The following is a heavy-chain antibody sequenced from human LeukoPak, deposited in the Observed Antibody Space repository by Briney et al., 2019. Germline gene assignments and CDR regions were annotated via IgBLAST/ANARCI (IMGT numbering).Heavy chain of an antibody. CDR1: GGTFSSYA. V-gene: IGHV1-69*13. Sequence: ASVKVSCKASGGTFSSYAISWVRQAPGQGLEWMGGIIPIFGTANYAQKFQGRVTITADESTSTAYMELSSLRSEDTAVYYCARGRPRYGDYYFDYWGQGTLVTVSS. CDR2: IIPIFGTA. J-gene: IGHJ4*02. D-gene: IGHD4-17*01. CDR3: ARGRPRYGDYYFDY.